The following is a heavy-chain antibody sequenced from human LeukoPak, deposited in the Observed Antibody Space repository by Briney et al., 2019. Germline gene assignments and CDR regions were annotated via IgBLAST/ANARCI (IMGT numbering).Heavy chain of an antibody. CDR1: GFTLSSYG. V-gene: IGHV3-21*06. J-gene: IGHJ4*02. CDR2: ISGYGGST. CDR3: ARDFRFLEDY. Sequence: PGGTLRLSCAPYGFTLSSYGMGWARQAPGRGLEWVSSISGYGGSTYYADSLNGQFTISRDNPKNSLYLQMNSLRDECTAVYYCARDFRFLEDYWSQGTLVTVSS. D-gene: IGHD3-3*01.